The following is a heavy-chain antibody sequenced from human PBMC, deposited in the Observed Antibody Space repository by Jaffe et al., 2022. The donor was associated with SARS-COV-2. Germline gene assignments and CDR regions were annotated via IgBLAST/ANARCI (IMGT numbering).Heavy chain of an antibody. CDR1: GFTFSSFS. CDR3: ARDLSPDYGLSPRRWFFDL. J-gene: IGHJ2*01. CDR2: IGSWSSTI. Sequence: EVQLVESGGGLVQPGGSLRLSCAASGFTFSSFSMNWVRQAPGKGLEWVSYIGSWSSTIYYADSVRGRFTISRDNAKNSLYLQMNSLRDGDTAVYYCARDLSPDYGLSPRRWFFDLWGRGTLVTVSS. V-gene: IGHV3-48*02. D-gene: IGHD4-17*01.